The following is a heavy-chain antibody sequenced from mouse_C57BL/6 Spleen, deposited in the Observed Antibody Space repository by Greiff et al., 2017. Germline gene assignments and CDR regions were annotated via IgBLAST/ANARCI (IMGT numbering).Heavy chain of an antibody. Sequence: QVQLQQSGPELVKPGASVKISCKASGYAFSSSWMNWVKQRPGKGLEWIGRIYPGDGDTNYNGKFKGKATLTADTSSSTAYMQRSSLASEDSAVYFCGRGDSNWYFDVWGTGTTVTVSS. V-gene: IGHV1-82*01. D-gene: IGHD2-5*01. CDR3: GRGDSNWYFDV. CDR1: GYAFSSSW. CDR2: IYPGDGDT. J-gene: IGHJ1*03.